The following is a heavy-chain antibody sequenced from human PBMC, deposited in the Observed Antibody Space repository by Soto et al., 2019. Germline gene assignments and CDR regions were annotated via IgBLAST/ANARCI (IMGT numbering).Heavy chain of an antibody. CDR1: GGSISSYY. CDR2: IYYSGST. D-gene: IGHD2-15*01. V-gene: IGHV4-59*08. Sequence: QVQLQESGPGLVKPSETLSLTCTVSGGSISSYYWSWIRQPPGKGLEWIGYIYYSGSTNYNPSLKSRVTISVDTSKNQFSPKLSSVTAADTAVYYCARLLVGYYYYMDVWGKGTTVTVSS. J-gene: IGHJ6*03. CDR3: ARLLVGYYYYMDV.